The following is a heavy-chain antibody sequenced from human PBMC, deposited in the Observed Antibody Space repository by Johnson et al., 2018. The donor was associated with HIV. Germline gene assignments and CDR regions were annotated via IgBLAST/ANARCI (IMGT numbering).Heavy chain of an antibody. CDR3: ARLRQEANCGADCHWAI. V-gene: IGHV3-66*04. CDR2: IYNDCTT. CDR1: GSTVSGVY. J-gene: IGHJ3*02. Sequence: EVQLVESGGGLVQPVGSLRLACAASGSTVSGVYISWVRQAPGKGLEWLQLIYNDCTTSYAGSVTGNFAISRDSSKNTLNLQMNSLNAEDTAMYYCARLRQEANCGADCHWAIWGQGTMVTVSS. D-gene: IGHD2-21*02.